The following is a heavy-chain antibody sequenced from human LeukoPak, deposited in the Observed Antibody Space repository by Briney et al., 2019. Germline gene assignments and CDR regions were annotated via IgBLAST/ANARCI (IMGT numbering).Heavy chain of an antibody. CDR2: IWYDGSNK. J-gene: IGHJ3*02. D-gene: IGHD3-22*01. CDR1: GFTFSSYG. Sequence: GGSLRLSCAASGFTFSSYGMHWVRQAPGKGLEWVAVIWYDGSNKYYADSVKGRFTISRDNSKNTLYLQMNSPRAEDTAVYYCARCPRTWYYYDSSGSCIWGQGTMVTVSS. V-gene: IGHV3-33*01. CDR3: ARCPRTWYYYDSSGSCI.